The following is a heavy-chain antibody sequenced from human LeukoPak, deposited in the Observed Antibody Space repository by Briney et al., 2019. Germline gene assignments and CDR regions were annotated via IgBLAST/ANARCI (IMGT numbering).Heavy chain of an antibody. D-gene: IGHD2-2*01. CDR2: VYTSGST. J-gene: IGHJ4*02. Sequence: PSETLSLTCTVSGGSISSYYWSWIRQPAGKGLEWIGRVYTSGSTNYNPSLKSRVTMSVDTSKNQFSLKLSSVTAADTAVYYCARGSSSYAFTYYFDYWGQGTLVTVSS. V-gene: IGHV4-4*07. CDR1: GGSISSYY. CDR3: ARGSSSYAFTYYFDY.